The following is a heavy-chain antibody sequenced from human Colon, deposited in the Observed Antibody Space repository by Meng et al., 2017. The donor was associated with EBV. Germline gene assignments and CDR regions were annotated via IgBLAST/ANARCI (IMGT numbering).Heavy chain of an antibody. CDR3: ARRGPSGNFSP. CDR2: IDHRGNT. D-gene: IGHD3-10*01. Sequence: QQWGAGGLKPSGTLARMCAVYGVSFTYYNWTWIPHAHGKGLELSGEIDHRGNTKYNPSLKSRVTISLDTSKKQFSLKVSSVTAADSAVYYCARRGPSGNFSPWSQGALVTVSS. CDR1: GVSFTYYN. V-gene: IGHV4-34*01. J-gene: IGHJ5*02.